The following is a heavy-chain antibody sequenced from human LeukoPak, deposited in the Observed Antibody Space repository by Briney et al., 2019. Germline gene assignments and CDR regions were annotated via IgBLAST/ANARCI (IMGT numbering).Heavy chain of an antibody. CDR3: ARATTLIDY. Sequence: ASVKVSCKVSGYTLTELSMHWVRQAPGKGLEWMGGFDPEDGETIYAQKFQGRVTITADESTSTAYMELSSLRSEDTAVYYCARATTLIDYWGQGTLVTVSS. CDR1: GYTLTELS. CDR2: FDPEDGET. J-gene: IGHJ4*02. D-gene: IGHD1-26*01. V-gene: IGHV1-24*01.